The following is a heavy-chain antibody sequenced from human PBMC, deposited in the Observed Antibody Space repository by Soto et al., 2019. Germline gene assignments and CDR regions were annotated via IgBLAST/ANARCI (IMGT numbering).Heavy chain of an antibody. CDR3: ARDLAAVAGYRILNY. Sequence: QVQLVQSGAEVKKPGSSVKVSCKASGGTFSSYAISWVRQAPGQGLEWMGGIIPIFGTANYAQKLQGRVTMTTDTSTSTAYMELRSLRSDDTAVYYCARDLAAVAGYRILNYWGQGTLVTVSS. CDR2: IIPIFGTA. CDR1: GGTFSSYA. J-gene: IGHJ4*02. D-gene: IGHD6-19*01. V-gene: IGHV1-69*06.